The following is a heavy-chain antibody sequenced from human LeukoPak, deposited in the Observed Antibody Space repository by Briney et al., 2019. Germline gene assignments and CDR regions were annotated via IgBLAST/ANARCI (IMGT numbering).Heavy chain of an antibody. V-gene: IGHV4-34*01. CDR1: GGSFSGYY. Sequence: SETLSLTCAVYGGSFSGYYWSWIRQPPEKGLEWIGEINHSGSTNYNPSLKSRVTISVDTSKNQFSLKLSSVTAADTAVYYCARHSSSLDWGQGTMVTVSS. CDR3: ARHSSSLD. D-gene: IGHD6-6*01. CDR2: INHSGST. J-gene: IGHJ3*01.